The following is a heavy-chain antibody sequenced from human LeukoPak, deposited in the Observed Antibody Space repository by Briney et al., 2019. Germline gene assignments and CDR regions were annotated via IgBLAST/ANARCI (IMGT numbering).Heavy chain of an antibody. J-gene: IGHJ5*02. D-gene: IGHD2-2*01. CDR1: GFNFSRYW. V-gene: IGHV3-7*01. CDR3: ARDDCSSISCYHNWFDP. Sequence: GGSLRLSCSASGFNFSRYWMSWVRQAAGKGLAWVANIKQDGSEKYYVDSVKGRFTISRDNAKNSLYLQMNSLRAEDTAVYYCARDDCSSISCYHNWFDPWGQGTLVTVSS. CDR2: IKQDGSEK.